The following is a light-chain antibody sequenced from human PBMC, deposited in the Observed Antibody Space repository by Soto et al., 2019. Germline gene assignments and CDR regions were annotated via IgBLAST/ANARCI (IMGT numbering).Light chain of an antibody. V-gene: IGKV3-20*01. CDR1: QSVTSH. J-gene: IGKJ4*01. CDR2: GAS. CDR3: QQYARSPLT. Sequence: EIVLTQSPCTLSFSPGERATLSCRASQSVTSHLAWYQQKPGQAPRLLIYGASSRATGTADRFSGSGSGTDFTLTISRLEPEDFAVYYCQQYARSPLTFGGGTKV.